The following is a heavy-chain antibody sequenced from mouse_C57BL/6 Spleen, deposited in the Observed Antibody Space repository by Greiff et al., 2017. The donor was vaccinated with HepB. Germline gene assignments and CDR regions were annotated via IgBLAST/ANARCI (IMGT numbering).Heavy chain of an antibody. CDR2: IYPGDGDT. V-gene: IGHV1-82*01. D-gene: IGHD2-1*01. J-gene: IGHJ4*01. Sequence: QVHVKQSGPELVKPGASVKISCKASGYAFSSSWMNWVKQRPGKGLEWIGRIYPGDGDTNYNGKFKGKATLTADKSSSTAYMQLSSLTSEDSAVYFCANYGRYYYAMDYWGQGTSVTVSS. CDR3: ANYGRYYYAMDY. CDR1: GYAFSSSW.